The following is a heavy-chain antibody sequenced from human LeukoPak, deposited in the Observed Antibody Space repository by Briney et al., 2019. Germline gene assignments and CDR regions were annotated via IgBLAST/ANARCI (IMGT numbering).Heavy chain of an antibody. J-gene: IGHJ4*02. CDR3: TKDRYCTTTSCPLDY. CDR2: ITWDGGTT. Sequence: GGSLRLSCAASGFTFDNYTFHWVRQAPGKGLEWVSLITWDGGTTYYADSVKGRFTISRDNSKNSVYLQMNSLRTEDTALYYCTKDRYCTTTSCPLDYWGQGTLVTVSS. D-gene: IGHD2-2*01. V-gene: IGHV3-43*01. CDR1: GFTFDNYT.